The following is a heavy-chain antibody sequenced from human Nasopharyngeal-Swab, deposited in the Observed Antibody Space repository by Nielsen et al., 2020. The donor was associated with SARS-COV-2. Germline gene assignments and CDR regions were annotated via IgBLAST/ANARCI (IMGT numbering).Heavy chain of an antibody. V-gene: IGHV3-23*01. CDR2: ISGSGGST. J-gene: IGHJ5*02. CDR3: AKDAIEYSSSSWFGWFGP. D-gene: IGHD6-6*01. Sequence: WIRQPPGKGLEWVSAISGSGGSTYYADSVKGRFTISRDNSKNTLYLQMNSLRAEDTAVYYCAKDAIEYSSSSWFGWFGPWGQGTLVTVSS.